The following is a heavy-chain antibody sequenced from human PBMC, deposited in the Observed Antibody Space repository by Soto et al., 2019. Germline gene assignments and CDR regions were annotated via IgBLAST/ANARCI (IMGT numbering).Heavy chain of an antibody. CDR2: MNPNSGNT. CDR1: GYTFTSYD. D-gene: IGHD3-9*01. CDR3: ASKLVNHYYMDV. J-gene: IGHJ6*03. Sequence: ASVKVSCKASGYTFTSYDINWVRQATGQGLEWMGWMNPNSGNTGYAHKFQGRVTMTRNTSISTAYMELSSLRSEDTAVYYCASKLVNHYYMDVWGKGTTVTVSS. V-gene: IGHV1-8*01.